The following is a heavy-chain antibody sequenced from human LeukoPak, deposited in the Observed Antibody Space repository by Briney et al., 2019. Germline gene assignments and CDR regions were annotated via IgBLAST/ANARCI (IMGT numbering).Heavy chain of an antibody. D-gene: IGHD6-13*01. CDR3: AKDISPYSSSRAFDY. Sequence: PGGSLRLSCAASGFTFSSYAMSWVRQAPGKGLEWVSAISGSGGSTYYADSMKGRVTISRDNSKNTLYLQMNSLRAEDTAVYYCAKDISPYSSSRAFDYWGQGTLVTVSS. V-gene: IGHV3-23*01. J-gene: IGHJ4*02. CDR1: GFTFSSYA. CDR2: ISGSGGST.